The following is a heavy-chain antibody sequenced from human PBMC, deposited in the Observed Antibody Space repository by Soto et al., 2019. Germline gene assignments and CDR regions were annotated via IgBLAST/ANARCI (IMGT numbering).Heavy chain of an antibody. CDR1: GFAFSTFA. D-gene: IGHD3-3*01. CDR2: VSGGGAST. J-gene: IGHJ4*02. CDR3: AKTQTFNGYYGGFDA. V-gene: IGHV3-23*01. Sequence: LRLSCAASGFAFSTFAMTWVRQAPGKGLEWVAAVSGGGASTYYADSVRGRFSISRDVSGNMIYLQLNRLTAGDTATYYCAKTQTFNGYYGGFDAWGQGTRVTVSS.